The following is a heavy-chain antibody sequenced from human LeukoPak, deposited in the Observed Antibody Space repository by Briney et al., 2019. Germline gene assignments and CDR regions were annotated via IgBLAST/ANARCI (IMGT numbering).Heavy chain of an antibody. CDR3: AKDDQVWFGELLLNWFDP. CDR2: ISAGGDST. CDR1: GFTFSSYA. J-gene: IGHJ5*02. Sequence: GGSLRLSCAASGFTFSSYAMSWVGQAPGKGLEWVSGISAGGDSTYYADSVKGGFTIYRDNFKNTLYMQMNRLRGGDTAVYYCAKDDQVWFGELLLNWFDPWGQGTLVTVSS. D-gene: IGHD3-10*01. V-gene: IGHV3-23*01.